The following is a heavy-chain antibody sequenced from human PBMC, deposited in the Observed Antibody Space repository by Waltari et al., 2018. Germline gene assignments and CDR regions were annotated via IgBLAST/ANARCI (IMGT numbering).Heavy chain of an antibody. J-gene: IGHJ3*02. CDR2: IIPILGIA. CDR3: AWRGSPMIVVPAAFDI. CDR1: GGTFSSYA. V-gene: IGHV1-69*10. Sequence: QVQLVQSGAEVKKPGSSVKVSCKASGGTFSSYAISWVRQAPGQGLEWMGGIIPILGIANYAQKFQGRVTITADKSTSTAYMELSSLRSEDTAVYYCAWRGSPMIVVPAAFDIWGQGTMVTVSS. D-gene: IGHD3-22*01.